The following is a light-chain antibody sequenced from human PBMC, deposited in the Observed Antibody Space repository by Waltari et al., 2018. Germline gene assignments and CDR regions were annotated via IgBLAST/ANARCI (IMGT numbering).Light chain of an antibody. Sequence: QSALTQPASVSGSPGQSITISCTGTSSDVGSYNYVAWYQQRPGKAPNLLIYEVNKRPSGASNRFSGSKSGNTASLTISGLQAEDEADYHCCSYAGSSTFVVFGGGTKVTVL. J-gene: IGLJ3*02. CDR1: SSDVGSYNY. CDR3: CSYAGSSTFVV. V-gene: IGLV2-23*02. CDR2: EVN.